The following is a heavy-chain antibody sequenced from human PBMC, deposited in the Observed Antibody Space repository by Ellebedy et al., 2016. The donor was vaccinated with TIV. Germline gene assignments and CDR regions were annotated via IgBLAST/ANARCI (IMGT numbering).Heavy chain of an antibody. J-gene: IGHJ4*02. CDR2: IYYSGST. V-gene: IGHV4-39*07. Sequence: MPSETLSLTCTVSGGSVDNTAHYWTWVRQPPGQGLQWIANIYYSGSTYYNPSLKSRVTISLNTSKNQFSLRLTSVTAADTAVYYCAIEPIVGPTPYYFDSWGQGTLVTVSS. D-gene: IGHD1-26*01. CDR1: GGSVDNTAHY. CDR3: AIEPIVGPTPYYFDS.